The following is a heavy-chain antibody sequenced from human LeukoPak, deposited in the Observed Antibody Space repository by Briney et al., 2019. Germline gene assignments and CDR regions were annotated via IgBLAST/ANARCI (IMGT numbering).Heavy chain of an antibody. D-gene: IGHD1-26*01. CDR1: GYTFTSYD. Sequence: ASVKVSCTASGYTFTSYDINWVRQATGQGLEWIGWMNTNSGNTGYAQKFQGRVTMTKNSVISTVYMEVRSLRSEDTAVYYCARVVGPIDYWGQGTLVTVSS. CDR2: MNTNSGNT. J-gene: IGHJ4*02. CDR3: ARVVGPIDY. V-gene: IGHV1-8*01.